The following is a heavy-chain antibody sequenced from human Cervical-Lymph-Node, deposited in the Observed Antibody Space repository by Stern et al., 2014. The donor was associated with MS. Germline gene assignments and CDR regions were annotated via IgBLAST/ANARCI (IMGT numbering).Heavy chain of an antibody. CDR2: VVVFNGDV. Sequence: VQLVESGPEVKKPGTSVKVSCKASGITFGHSAIQWLRQARGQRPEWIGWVVVFNGDVNYAPRFQERVTITRDMSTSTVYMELRSLKSEDTAIYYCASERYTYYDDQRPPGGFDPWGQGTLVTVSS. CDR1: GITFGHSA. D-gene: IGHD5-18*01. J-gene: IGHJ5*02. V-gene: IGHV1-58*02. CDR3: ASERYTYYDDQRPPGGFDP.